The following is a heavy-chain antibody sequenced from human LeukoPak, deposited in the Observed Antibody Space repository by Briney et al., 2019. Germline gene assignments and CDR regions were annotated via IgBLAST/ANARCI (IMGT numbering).Heavy chain of an antibody. CDR3: ARTMIGLATPLDY. D-gene: IGHD3-22*01. Sequence: PSETLSLTCAVYGGSFSDYYWSWIRQPPGKGLEWIGEINHSGSTNYNPSLKSRVTISVDTSKNQFSLNLSSVTAADTAVYYCARTMIGLATPLDYWGQGTLVTVSS. CDR1: GGSFSDYY. CDR2: INHSGST. J-gene: IGHJ4*02. V-gene: IGHV4-34*01.